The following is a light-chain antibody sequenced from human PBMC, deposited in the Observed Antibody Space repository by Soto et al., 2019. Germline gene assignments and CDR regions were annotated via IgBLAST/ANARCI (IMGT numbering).Light chain of an antibody. J-gene: IGKJ4*01. Sequence: EIVMTQSPATLSVSPGERATLSCRASQSVSSNLAWYQQKPGQAPRLLNYGASTRATGIPARFSGSGSGTEFTLTISSLQSEDFAVYYCQHYNNWPPLTFGGGTKVEIK. V-gene: IGKV3-15*01. CDR1: QSVSSN. CDR2: GAS. CDR3: QHYNNWPPLT.